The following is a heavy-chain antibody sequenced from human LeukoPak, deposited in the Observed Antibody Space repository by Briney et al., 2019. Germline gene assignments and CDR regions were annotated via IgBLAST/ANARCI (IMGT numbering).Heavy chain of an antibody. CDR1: GFTFSSYS. CDR3: AKYSHDSSGSYDY. J-gene: IGHJ4*02. D-gene: IGHD3-22*01. Sequence: GGSLRLSCVASGFTFSSYSMNWVRQAPGKGLEWVSGISGSGSDGSTYYADSVKGRFTISRDNSKNTLYLQMNSLRAEDTAVYYCAKYSHDSSGSYDYWGQGTLVTVSS. CDR2: ISGSGSDGST. V-gene: IGHV3-23*01.